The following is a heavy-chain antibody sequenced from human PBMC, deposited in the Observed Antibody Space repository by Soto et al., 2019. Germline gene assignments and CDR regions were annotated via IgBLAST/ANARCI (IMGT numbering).Heavy chain of an antibody. CDR3: AKDRLSGAASDAFDI. CDR1: GLTFSSYA. J-gene: IGHJ3*02. D-gene: IGHD1-26*01. CDR2: NSRSGYST. V-gene: IGHV3-23*01. Sequence: EVQLLESGGGLVQPGGSLRLSCAASGLTFSSYAMTWFRQAPGKGLEWVSANSRSGYSTDYADSVKGLFTISRDNSKNKLYMQMNSLRVEDTAVYYCAKDRLSGAASDAFDIWGQGTMVTVSS.